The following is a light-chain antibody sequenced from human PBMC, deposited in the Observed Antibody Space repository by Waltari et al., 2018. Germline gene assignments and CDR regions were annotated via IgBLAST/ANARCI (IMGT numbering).Light chain of an antibody. Sequence: IQMSQSPSSLSASVGDRVTITCRASQGISSYLNWYQQKPGKAPKLLIFYANSLASGVPSRFSGIGSGTEFTLTISSLQPEDFATYYCQQGNSNPWTFGQGTKVEIK. CDR2: YAN. CDR1: QGISSY. CDR3: QQGNSNPWT. V-gene: IGKV1-13*02. J-gene: IGKJ1*01.